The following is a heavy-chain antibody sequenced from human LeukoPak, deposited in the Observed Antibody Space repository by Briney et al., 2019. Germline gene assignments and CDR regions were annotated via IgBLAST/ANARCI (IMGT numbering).Heavy chain of an antibody. D-gene: IGHD4-23*01. J-gene: IGHJ4*02. CDR2: IRYDGSNK. CDR3: ARDTAVSDFDY. Sequence: GGSLRLSCAASGFTSSSYGMHWVRQAPGKGLEWVAFIRYDGSNKYYADSMKGRFTISRDNAKNSLYLQMNSLRAEDTAVYYCARDTAVSDFDYWGRGTLVTVSS. V-gene: IGHV3-30*02. CDR1: GFTSSSYG.